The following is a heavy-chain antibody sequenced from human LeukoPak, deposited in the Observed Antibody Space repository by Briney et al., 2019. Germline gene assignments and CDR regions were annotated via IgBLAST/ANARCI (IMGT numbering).Heavy chain of an antibody. CDR2: FYSGGSA. CDR1: GGSISSSNYY. J-gene: IGHJ4*02. D-gene: IGHD1-7*01. CDR3: ARKQGGTMYDV. Sequence: PSETLSLTCIVPGGSISSSNYYWAWIRQPPGKGLEWIGTFYSGGSAYYNPSLTSRVSISKDTSDNQFSLRLYSVAAADTAVYYCARKQGGTMYDVWGQGTQVTVSS. V-gene: IGHV4-39*07.